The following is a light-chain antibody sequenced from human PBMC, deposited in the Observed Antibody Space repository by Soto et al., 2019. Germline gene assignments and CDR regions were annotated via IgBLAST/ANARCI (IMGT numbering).Light chain of an antibody. CDR2: KAS. V-gene: IGKV1-5*03. CDR3: QQYNNWRT. J-gene: IGKJ1*01. Sequence: DIQMTQSPSTLSGSVGDRVTITCRASQTISSWLAWYQQKPGKAPKLLIYKASTLKSGVPSRFSGSGSGTEFTLTISSLQPDDFAVYYCQQYNNWRTFGQATKVDIK. CDR1: QTISSW.